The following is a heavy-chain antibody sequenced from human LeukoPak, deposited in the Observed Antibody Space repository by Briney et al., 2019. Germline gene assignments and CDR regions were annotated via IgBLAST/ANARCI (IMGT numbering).Heavy chain of an antibody. Sequence: SVKVSCTASGGTFSSYAISWVRQAPGQGLEWMGGIIPIFGTANYAQKFQGRVTITADESTSTAYMELSSLRSEDTAVYYCARDRRYYYDSSGYLNYYYYGMDVWGQGTTVTVSS. CDR3: ARDRRYYYDSSGYLNYYYYGMDV. CDR2: IIPIFGTA. CDR1: GGTFSSYA. V-gene: IGHV1-69*13. D-gene: IGHD3-22*01. J-gene: IGHJ6*02.